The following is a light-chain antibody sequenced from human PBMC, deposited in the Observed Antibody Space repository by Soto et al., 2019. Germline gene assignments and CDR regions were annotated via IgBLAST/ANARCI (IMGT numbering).Light chain of an antibody. Sequence: DIQMTQSPSSLSASVGDRVTITCQASQDISNYLNWYQQKPGKAPKLLIYDASNLETGVPSRFSGSGSGTDFTFTISSLQPEDIATYYCQKYDGLMYTFVQGTKLEIK. CDR2: DAS. CDR3: QKYDGLMYT. V-gene: IGKV1-33*01. J-gene: IGKJ2*01. CDR1: QDISNY.